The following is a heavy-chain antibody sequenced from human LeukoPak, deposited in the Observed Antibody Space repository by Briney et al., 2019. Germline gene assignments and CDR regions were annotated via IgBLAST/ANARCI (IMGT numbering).Heavy chain of an antibody. CDR3: AKDRGGSYFDAFDI. CDR2: ITWNTGSI. Sequence: PGRSLRLSCAASGFTFDDYAMHWVRQAPGKGLEGVSGITWNTGSIGYADSVKGRFTVSRDNAKNSLYLQMNSLRADDTALYYCAKDRGGSYFDAFDIWGQGTLVTVSS. D-gene: IGHD1-26*01. V-gene: IGHV3-9*01. J-gene: IGHJ3*02. CDR1: GFTFDDYA.